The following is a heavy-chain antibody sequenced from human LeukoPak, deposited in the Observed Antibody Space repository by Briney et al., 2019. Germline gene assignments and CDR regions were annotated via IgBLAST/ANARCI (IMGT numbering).Heavy chain of an antibody. V-gene: IGHV3-30*19. CDR1: KFTFRYG. Sequence: PGGSLRLSCAASKFTFRYGMHWVRQAPGKGLEWVAVISYDGSNKYYADSVKGRFTFSRDNSKNTLYLQMNSLRAEDTAVYYCTIFGVGIGFDYWGQGTLVTVSS. J-gene: IGHJ4*02. D-gene: IGHD3-3*01. CDR3: TIFGVGIGFDY. CDR2: ISYDGSNK.